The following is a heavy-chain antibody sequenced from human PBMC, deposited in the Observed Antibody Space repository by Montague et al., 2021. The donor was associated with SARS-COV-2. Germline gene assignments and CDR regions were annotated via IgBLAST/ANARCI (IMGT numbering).Heavy chain of an antibody. Sequence: TLSLTCTVSGGSISSGCSYYWSWIWQHAGKGLAWIERIHAIVTTYYHPSLTGRVTISVYTPKNQFSLTLSSVITADAAVYYCARQGRVVPPDDGVYYFYAMDVWGQGTMVTVSS. V-gene: IGHV4-61*02. CDR2: IHAIVTT. CDR1: GGSISSGCSYY. D-gene: IGHD3-16*01. CDR3: ARQGRVVPPDDGVYYFYAMDV. J-gene: IGHJ6*02.